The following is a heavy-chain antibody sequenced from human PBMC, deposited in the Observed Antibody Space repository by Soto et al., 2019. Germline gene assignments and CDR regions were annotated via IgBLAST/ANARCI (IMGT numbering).Heavy chain of an antibody. Sequence: SETLSLTCTVSGGSISSGDYYWSWIRQPPGKGLEWIGYIYYSGSTYYNPSLKSRVTISVDASKNQFSLKLSSVTAADTAVYYCARGRYSVTTAYYFDYWGQGTLVTVSS. CDR1: GGSISSGDYY. CDR2: IYYSGST. CDR3: ARGRYSVTTAYYFDY. D-gene: IGHD4-17*01. V-gene: IGHV4-30-4*01. J-gene: IGHJ4*02.